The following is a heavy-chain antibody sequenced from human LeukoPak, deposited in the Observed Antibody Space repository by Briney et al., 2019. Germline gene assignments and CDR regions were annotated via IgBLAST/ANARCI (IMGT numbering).Heavy chain of an antibody. CDR1: GVSISSSSYY. Sequence: SETLSLICTVSGVSISSSSYYWGWIRQPPGKGLEWIGSIYYSGSTYYNPSLKSRVTISVDTSKNQFSLKLSSVTAADTAVYYCARGRGNYYGSGSYYNGRYSVNYFDYWGQGTLVTVSS. CDR2: IYYSGST. D-gene: IGHD3-10*01. CDR3: ARGRGNYYGSGSYYNGRYSVNYFDY. J-gene: IGHJ4*02. V-gene: IGHV4-39*07.